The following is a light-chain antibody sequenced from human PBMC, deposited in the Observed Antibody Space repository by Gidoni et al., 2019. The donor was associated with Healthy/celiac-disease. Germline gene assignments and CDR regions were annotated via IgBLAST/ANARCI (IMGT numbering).Light chain of an antibody. CDR3: QVWDSSIHWV. J-gene: IGLJ3*02. Sequence: SELTRPLSVSVTLGQTARITWGGNNLGSKNVHWYQQKPGQAPVLVIYRDSNRPSGIPERFSGSNSGNTATLTISRAQAGDEADYYCQVWDSSIHWVFGGGTKLTVL. CDR2: RDS. CDR1: NLGSKN. V-gene: IGLV3-9*01.